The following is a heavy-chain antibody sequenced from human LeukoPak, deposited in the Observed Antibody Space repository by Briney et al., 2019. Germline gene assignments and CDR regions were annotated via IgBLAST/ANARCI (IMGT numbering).Heavy chain of an antibody. CDR2: IYYSGST. V-gene: IGHV4-59*01. J-gene: IGHJ3*01. D-gene: IGHD2-2*01. CDR1: GGSISSYY. CDR3: ASYTTSRYCSSTSCYRAFDF. Sequence: SETLSLTCTVSGGSISSYYWSWIRQPPGKGLEWIGYIYYSGSTNYNPSLKSRVTISVDTSRNQFSLKLSSVTAADTAVYYCASYTTSRYCSSTSCYRAFDFWGQGTMVTVSS.